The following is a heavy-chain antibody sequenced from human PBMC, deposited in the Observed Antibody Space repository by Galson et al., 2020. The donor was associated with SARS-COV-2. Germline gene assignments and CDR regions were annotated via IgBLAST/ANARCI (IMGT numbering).Heavy chain of an antibody. V-gene: IGHV3-74*01. CDR3: ARHSSLDI. CDR1: EFNFSSYW. J-gene: IGHJ3*02. CDR2: INSEGNST. D-gene: IGHD1-26*01. Sequence: GGSLRLSCVASEFNFSSYWMHWVRQAPGKGLVWVSRINSEGNSTNYADSVRGRFTVSRDNAKNTVYLQMNSLRDEDTAVYYCARHSSLDIWGQGTMVTVSS.